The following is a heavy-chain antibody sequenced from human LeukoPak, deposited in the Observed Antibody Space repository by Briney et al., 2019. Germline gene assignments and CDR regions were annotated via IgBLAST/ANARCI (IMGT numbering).Heavy chain of an antibody. J-gene: IGHJ4*02. CDR1: GFTFSRYS. Sequence: GGSLRLSCAASGFTFSRYSMNWVRQAPGKGLEWVSSISISSNYKYYPDSLKGRFTISRDNAKNSLYLQMNSLRAEDTAVYYCARVADYWGQGTLVTVSS. CDR3: ARVADY. V-gene: IGHV3-21*01. CDR2: ISISSNYK.